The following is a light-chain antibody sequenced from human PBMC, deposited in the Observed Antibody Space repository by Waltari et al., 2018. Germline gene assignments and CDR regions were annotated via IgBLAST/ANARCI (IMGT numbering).Light chain of an antibody. J-gene: IGKJ1*01. Sequence: EVVMTQSPATLSVSPGERVSLSCRASQSAKPRLAWDQQTPGQAPRPLILRASTRAAGVPDRFSGSGSGTEFTLTISSLQSEDSAIYYCQQYNIWPWTFGPGTNVDIK. CDR1: QSAKPR. CDR3: QQYNIWPWT. V-gene: IGKV3D-15*01. CDR2: RAS.